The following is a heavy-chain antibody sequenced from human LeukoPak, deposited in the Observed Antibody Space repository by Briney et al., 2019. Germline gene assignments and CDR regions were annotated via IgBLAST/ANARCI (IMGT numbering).Heavy chain of an antibody. J-gene: IGHJ4*02. Sequence: GGSLRLSRAASGFTFSSYGMHWVRQAPGKGLEWVAVIWYDGSNKYYADSVKGRFTISRDNSKNTLYLQMNSLRAEDTAVYYCARALTVTTGFGYWGQGTLVTVSS. CDR3: ARALTVTTGFGY. CDR2: IWYDGSNK. D-gene: IGHD4-11*01. CDR1: GFTFSSYG. V-gene: IGHV3-33*01.